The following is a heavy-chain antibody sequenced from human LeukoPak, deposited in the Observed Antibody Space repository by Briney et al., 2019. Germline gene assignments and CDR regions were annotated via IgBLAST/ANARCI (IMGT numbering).Heavy chain of an antibody. J-gene: IGHJ4*02. Sequence: GGSLRLSCEVSGFTVSSNYMTWVRQAPGKGLEWFSIIYSGGSTYYADSVKGRFAISRDNSKDTLYLQMNSLRAEDTAVFYCARDLTGDAYFDYWGQGTLVTVSS. CDR2: IYSGGST. CDR3: ARDLTGDAYFDY. D-gene: IGHD7-27*01. V-gene: IGHV3-66*01. CDR1: GFTVSSNY.